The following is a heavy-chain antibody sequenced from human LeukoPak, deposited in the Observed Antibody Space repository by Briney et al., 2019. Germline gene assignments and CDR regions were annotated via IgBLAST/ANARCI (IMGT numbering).Heavy chain of an antibody. CDR3: ARRNYNSVWFDP. V-gene: IGHV5-51*01. CDR2: VYPGGSQT. D-gene: IGHD2/OR15-2a*01. J-gene: IGHJ5*02. Sequence: GESLKISCKASSYSFTNYWIGWVRQMPGKGLEWMGIVYPGGSQTLYSPSFQGQVTISVDTSTSTAYLQWNTLKASDTAMYYCARRNYNSVWFDPWGQGTLVTVSS. CDR1: SYSFTNYW.